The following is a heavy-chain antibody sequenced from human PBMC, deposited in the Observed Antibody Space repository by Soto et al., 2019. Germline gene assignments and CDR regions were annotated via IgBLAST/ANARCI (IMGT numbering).Heavy chain of an antibody. Sequence: EVQLLESGGRLVQPGGSLRLSCAASGFTFSSYAMSWVRQAPGKGLEWVSAISGSGGSTYYADSVKGRFTIYRDNSKTTLYLQMNSLRAEDTAVYYCAKDTGSSWYYYYYGMDVRGQGTTVTVSS. CDR3: AKDTGSSWYYYYYGMDV. V-gene: IGHV3-23*01. CDR1: GFTFSSYA. D-gene: IGHD6-13*01. CDR2: ISGSGGST. J-gene: IGHJ6*02.